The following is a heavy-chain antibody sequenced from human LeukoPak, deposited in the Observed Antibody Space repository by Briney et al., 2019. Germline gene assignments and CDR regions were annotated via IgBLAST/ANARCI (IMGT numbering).Heavy chain of an antibody. CDR3: ARGRDCSSTSCYLSRYYYYGMDV. Sequence: SETLSLTCAVYGGSFSGYYWSWIRQAPGKGLEWIGEINHSGSTNYNPFLKSRVTISVDTSKNQFSLKLSAVAAADTAVYYCARGRDCSSTSCYLSRYYYYGMDVWGKGTTVTVSS. V-gene: IGHV4-34*01. CDR1: GGSFSGYY. J-gene: IGHJ6*04. CDR2: INHSGST. D-gene: IGHD2-2*01.